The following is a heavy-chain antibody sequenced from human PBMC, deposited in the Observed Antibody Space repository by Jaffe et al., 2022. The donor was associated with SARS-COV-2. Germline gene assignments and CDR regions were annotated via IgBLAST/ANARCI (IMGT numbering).Heavy chain of an antibody. CDR2: ISSSSSTI. D-gene: IGHD5-18*01. CDR3: ARRSADSYGYLFDY. Sequence: EVQLVESGGGLVQPGGSLRLSCAASGFTFSSYSMNWVRQAPGKGLEWVSYISSSSSTIYYADSVKGRFTISRDNAKNSLYLQMNSLRDEDTAVYYCARRSADSYGYLFDYWGQGTLVTVSS. V-gene: IGHV3-48*02. CDR1: GFTFSSYS. J-gene: IGHJ4*02.